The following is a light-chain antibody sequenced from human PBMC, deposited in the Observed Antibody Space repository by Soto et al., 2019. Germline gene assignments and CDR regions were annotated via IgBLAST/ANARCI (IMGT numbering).Light chain of an antibody. CDR1: QSISNW. J-gene: IGKJ2*01. Sequence: DIQMTQSPSTLSGSVGDRVTITCRASQSISNWLAWYQQKPGKAPKLLIYKASSLESGVPSRFSGSGSGTEFTLTISSLQPDDFATYYCQQYNSSFGQGTKVDIK. CDR2: KAS. V-gene: IGKV1-5*03. CDR3: QQYNSS.